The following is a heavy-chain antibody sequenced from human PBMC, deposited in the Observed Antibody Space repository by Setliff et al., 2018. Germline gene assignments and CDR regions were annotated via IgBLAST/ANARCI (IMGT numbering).Heavy chain of an antibody. CDR1: GGTFRSYG. J-gene: IGHJ6*03. CDR2: TIPMFGSA. D-gene: IGHD5-12*01. CDR3: AGEGVDIRSSTDYRYHMDV. Sequence: SVKVSCKASGGTFRSYGISWVRQAPGQGLEWMGGTIPMFGSANYAQKFQGRVTIITDEFTGTAYMELSSLRTEDTAVYYCAGEGVDIRSSTDYRYHMDVWGKGTTVTVSS. V-gene: IGHV1-69*05.